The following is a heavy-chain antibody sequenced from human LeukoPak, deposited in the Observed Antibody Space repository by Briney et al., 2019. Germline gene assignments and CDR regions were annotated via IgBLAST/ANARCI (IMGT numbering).Heavy chain of an antibody. Sequence: PGGSLRLSCAASGFTFSSYAMSWVRQAPGKGLEWVSAISGSGGSTYYADSVKGRFTISRDNSKNTLYLQMNSLRAEDTAVYYCAKDPYYDFWSGYYPRPDDYYYYMDVWGKGTTVTVSS. CDR2: ISGSGGST. J-gene: IGHJ6*03. V-gene: IGHV3-23*01. D-gene: IGHD3-3*01. CDR1: GFTFSSYA. CDR3: AKDPYYDFWSGYYPRPDDYYYYMDV.